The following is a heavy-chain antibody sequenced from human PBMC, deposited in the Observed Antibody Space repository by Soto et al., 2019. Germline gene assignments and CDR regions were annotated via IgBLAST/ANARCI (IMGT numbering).Heavy chain of an antibody. V-gene: IGHV3-23*01. CDR1: GFTFSSYA. CDR2: ISGSGGST. J-gene: IGHJ4*02. D-gene: IGHD6-19*01. CDR3: AKDPGASSDWHGGLY. Sequence: PGGSLRLSCAASGFTFSSYAMSWVRQAPRKGLEWVSAISGSGGSTYYADSVKGRFTISRDNSKNTLYLQMNSLRAEDTAVYYCAKDPGASSDWHGGLYWGQGTLVTVSS.